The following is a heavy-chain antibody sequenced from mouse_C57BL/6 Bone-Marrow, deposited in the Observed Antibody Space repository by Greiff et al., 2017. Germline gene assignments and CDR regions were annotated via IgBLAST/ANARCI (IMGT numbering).Heavy chain of an antibody. V-gene: IGHV10-1*01. CDR3: VFLGRDRYFDV. D-gene: IGHD3-3*01. CDR2: IRSKSNNYAT. Sequence: EVMLVESGGGLVQPKGSLKLSCAASGFSFNTYAMNWVRQAPGKGLEWVARIRSKSNNYATYYADSVKDRFTISRDDSESMLYLQMNKLKTEDTAMSYCVFLGRDRYFDVWGTGTTVTVSS. J-gene: IGHJ1*03. CDR1: GFSFNTYA.